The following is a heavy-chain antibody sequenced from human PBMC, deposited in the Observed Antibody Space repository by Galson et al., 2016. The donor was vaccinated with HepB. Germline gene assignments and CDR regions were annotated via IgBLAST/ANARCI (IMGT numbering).Heavy chain of an antibody. CDR2: IIPMFRTA. J-gene: IGHJ4*02. CDR3: ARAVAGNDYFDY. Sequence: SVKVSCKASGGTFRSNGINWVRQAPGQGLEWMEGIIPMFRTANYAQRFQGRVTITADESTRTAYMELSSLRSEDTAVYYCARAVAGNDYFDYWGLGTLVTVSS. CDR1: GGTFRSNG. D-gene: IGHD6-19*01. V-gene: IGHV1-69*13.